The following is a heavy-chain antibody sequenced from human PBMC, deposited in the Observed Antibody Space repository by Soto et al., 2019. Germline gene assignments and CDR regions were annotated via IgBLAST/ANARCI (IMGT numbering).Heavy chain of an antibody. CDR1: GGSISSSSYY. V-gene: IGHV4-39*01. Sequence: ETLSLTCTVSGGSISSSSYYWGWIRQPPGKGLEWIGSIYYSGSTYYNPSLKSRVTISVDTSKNQFSLKLSSVTAADTAVYYCASQQLVHYYYGMDVWGQGTTVTVSS. CDR2: IYYSGST. J-gene: IGHJ6*02. CDR3: ASQQLVHYYYGMDV. D-gene: IGHD6-13*01.